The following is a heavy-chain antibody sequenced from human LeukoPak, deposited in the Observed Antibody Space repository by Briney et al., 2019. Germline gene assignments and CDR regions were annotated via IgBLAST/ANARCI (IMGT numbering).Heavy chain of an antibody. Sequence: PSQTLSLTCTVSGGSISSSSYYWGWIRQPPGKGLEWIGSIYYSGSTYYNPSLKSRVTISVDTSKNQFSLKLSSVTAADTAVYYCARGEGGYGTPFTGQFDYWGQGTLVTVSS. CDR1: GGSISSSSYY. D-gene: IGHD5-18*01. CDR2: IYYSGST. V-gene: IGHV4-39*07. J-gene: IGHJ4*02. CDR3: ARGEGGYGTPFTGQFDY.